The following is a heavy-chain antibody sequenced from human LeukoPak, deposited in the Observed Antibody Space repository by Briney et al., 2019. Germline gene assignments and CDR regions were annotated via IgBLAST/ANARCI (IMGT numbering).Heavy chain of an antibody. Sequence: ASVKVSCKASGYTFTSYGISWVRQAPGQGLEWMGWISAYNGNTNYAQKLQGRVTMTTDTSTSTAYMELRSLRSDDTAVYYCAREGAPNRRYYDFWSGYSPTKYGMDVWGQGTTVTVSS. CDR2: ISAYNGNT. CDR3: AREGAPNRRYYDFWSGYSPTKYGMDV. D-gene: IGHD3-3*01. CDR1: GYTFTSYG. J-gene: IGHJ6*02. V-gene: IGHV1-18*01.